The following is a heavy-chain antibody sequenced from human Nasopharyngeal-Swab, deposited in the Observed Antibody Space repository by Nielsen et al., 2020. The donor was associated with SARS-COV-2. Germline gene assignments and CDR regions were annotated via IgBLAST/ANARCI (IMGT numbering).Heavy chain of an antibody. D-gene: IGHD3-3*01. V-gene: IGHV4-39*01. CDR3: ARLNYDFGGLYGVDV. CDR1: GGSISSHSYY. J-gene: IGHJ6*02. CDR2: IYYTGRT. Sequence: SETLCLTCTVSGGSISSHSYYWAWIRKPPGKGPEWVGHIYYTGRTHYNPSLRSRVTTSVDTSKNHFSLELRSVTAADTGVYFCARLNYDFGGLYGVDVWGQGTTVTVSS.